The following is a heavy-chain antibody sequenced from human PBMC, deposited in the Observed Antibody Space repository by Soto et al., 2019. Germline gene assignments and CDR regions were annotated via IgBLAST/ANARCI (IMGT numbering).Heavy chain of an antibody. V-gene: IGHV1-2*02. Sequence: ASVKVSCKASGYTFTDYYLHWVRQAPGQGLELMGWINPKNGATIYAQKFQGRVTMTRDTSISTAYMELSRLRSDDTAVYSCARVYYDSSGYLDYWGQGTLVTVPS. CDR2: INPKNGAT. D-gene: IGHD3-22*01. J-gene: IGHJ4*02. CDR3: ARVYYDSSGYLDY. CDR1: GYTFTDYY.